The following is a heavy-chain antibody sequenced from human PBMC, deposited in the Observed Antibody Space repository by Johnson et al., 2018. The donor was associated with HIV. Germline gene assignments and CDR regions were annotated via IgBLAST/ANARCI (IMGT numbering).Heavy chain of an antibody. CDR3: ARVGDIVVVVAPTDAFDI. Sequence: VQLAESGGGVVQPGRSLRLSCAASGFTFSSSWMHWVCQAPEKGLERVADIKCDGSEKYYVDSVKGRLTISRDNAKNSLYLQVNSLRAEDMTVSYCARVGDIVVVVAPTDAFDIWGQWTIVTVAS. J-gene: IGHJ3*02. CDR1: GFTFSSSW. CDR2: IKCDGSEK. V-gene: IGHV3-52*01. D-gene: IGHD2-15*01.